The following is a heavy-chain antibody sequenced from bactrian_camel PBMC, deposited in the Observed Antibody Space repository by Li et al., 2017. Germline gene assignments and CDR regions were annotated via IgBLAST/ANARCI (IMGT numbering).Heavy chain of an antibody. J-gene: IGHJ6*01. V-gene: IGHV3S59*01. CDR1: GYISSRHC. CDR3: TADERWLFENFLEAEFGH. CDR2: IYMIGGST. D-gene: IGHD3*01. Sequence: VQLVESGGGSVQAGGSLRLSCTHSGYISSRHCMGWFRQAPGKEREGVAMIYMIGGSTYYVDSVKGRFTISRDNAKNTLYLEMTDLKPEDTAVYYCTADERWLFENFLEAEFGHFGQGTQVTVS.